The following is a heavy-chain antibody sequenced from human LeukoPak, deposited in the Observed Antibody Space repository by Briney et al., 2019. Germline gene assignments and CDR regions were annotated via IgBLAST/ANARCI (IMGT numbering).Heavy chain of an antibody. CDR3: ARLGYCSGGSCYLKGSGYFDY. CDR2: ISSSRNYI. CDR1: GFTFSHYS. V-gene: IGHV3-21*01. J-gene: IGHJ4*02. D-gene: IGHD2-15*01. Sequence: PGGSLRLSCAASGFTFSHYSMNWVRQAPGKGLEWVSSISSSRNYIYYADSVKGRFTISRDNAKNSLYLQMNSLRAEDTAVYFRARLGYCSGGSCYLKGSGYFDYWGQGTLVTGSS.